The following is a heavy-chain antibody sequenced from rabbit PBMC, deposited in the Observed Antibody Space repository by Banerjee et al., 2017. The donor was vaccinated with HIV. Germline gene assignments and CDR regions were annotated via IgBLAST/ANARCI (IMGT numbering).Heavy chain of an antibody. CDR1: GFDFSSNA. Sequence: QEQLEESGGGLVKPEGSLTLTCKASGFDFSSNAMCWVRQAPGKGLEWIACINTSSGSTVYATWAKGRFTISRTSSTTVSLQMTSLTAADTATYFCAINTPHYGGYGGYGYAALDLWGPGTLVTVS. CDR2: INTSSGST. CDR3: AINTPHYGGYGGYGYAALDL. V-gene: IGHV1S45*01. J-gene: IGHJ4*01. D-gene: IGHD6-1*01.